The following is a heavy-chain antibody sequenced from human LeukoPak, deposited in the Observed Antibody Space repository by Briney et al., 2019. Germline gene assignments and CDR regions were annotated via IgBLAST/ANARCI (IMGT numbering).Heavy chain of an antibody. CDR3: ASLSRGWLRFPFDY. CDR2: INSDGSST. CDR1: GFTFSSYW. J-gene: IGHJ4*02. Sequence: GGSLRLSCASSGFTFSSYWMHWVRDAPGKGLVWVSRINSDGSSTSYADSVKGRFTISRDNAKNTLYLQMNSLRAEATAVYYCASLSRGWLRFPFDYWGQGTLVTVSS. D-gene: IGHD5-12*01. V-gene: IGHV3-74*01.